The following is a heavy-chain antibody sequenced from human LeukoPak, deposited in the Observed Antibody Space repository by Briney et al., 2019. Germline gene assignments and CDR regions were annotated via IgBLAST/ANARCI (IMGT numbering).Heavy chain of an antibody. Sequence: GSLRLSCAASGFTFSSYAMSWIRQPPGKGLEWIGSIYYSGSTYYNPSLKSRVTISVDTSKNQFSLKLSSVTAADTAVYYCARRNWNYENWFDPWGQGTLVTVSS. CDR3: ARRNWNYENWFDP. CDR2: IYYSGST. J-gene: IGHJ5*02. D-gene: IGHD1-7*01. V-gene: IGHV4-39*01. CDR1: GFTFSSYA.